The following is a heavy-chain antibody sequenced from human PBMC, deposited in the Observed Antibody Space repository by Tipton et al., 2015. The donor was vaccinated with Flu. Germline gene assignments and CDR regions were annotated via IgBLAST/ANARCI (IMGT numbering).Heavy chain of an antibody. CDR1: GGSINGYY. D-gene: IGHD1-1*01. CDR2: IYSSGST. CDR3: ARHASKQLIRLDF. Sequence: TLSLTCSVSGGSINGYYWSWIRQTPREGLEWIGYIYSSGSTNYNPSLQSRVTISLDTSKSQFSLNLTSVTAADTAVYYCARHASKQLIRLDFWGQGTLVTVSS. J-gene: IGHJ4*02. V-gene: IGHV4-59*08.